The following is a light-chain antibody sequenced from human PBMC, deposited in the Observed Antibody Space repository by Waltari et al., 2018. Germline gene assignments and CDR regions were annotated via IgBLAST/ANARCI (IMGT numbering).Light chain of an antibody. V-gene: IGLV4-69*01. CDR3: QTWGTGSGV. CDR2: LNSDGSH. CDR1: RGHSSYP. Sequence: QLVLTQSPSASASLGASVKLTCTLSRGHSSYPIAWLQQQPEKGPRYLMKLNSDGSHSKGDGIPDRFSGSSSGAERYLTISSLQSEDEADYYCQTWGTGSGVFGGGTKLTVL. J-gene: IGLJ3*02.